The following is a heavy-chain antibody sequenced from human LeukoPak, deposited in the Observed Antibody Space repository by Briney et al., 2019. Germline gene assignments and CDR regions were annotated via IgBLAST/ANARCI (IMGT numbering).Heavy chain of an antibody. CDR1: GFTFSSYW. D-gene: IGHD4-17*01. J-gene: IGHJ4*02. CDR3: ATVMTTAQQY. Sequence: GGSLRLSCAASGFTFSSYWMSWVRQAPGKGLEWVAVIWYDGSNKYYADSVKGRFTISRDNSKNTLYLQMNSLRAGDTAVYYCATVMTTAQQYWGQGTLVTVSS. V-gene: IGHV3-33*08. CDR2: IWYDGSNK.